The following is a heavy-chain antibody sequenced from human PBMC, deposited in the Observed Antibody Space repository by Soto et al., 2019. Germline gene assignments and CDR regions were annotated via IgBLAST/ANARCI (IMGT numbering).Heavy chain of an antibody. V-gene: IGHV2-70*04. CDR2: IDWDDDK. D-gene: IGHD2-15*01. Sequence: SGPTLVNPTQTLTLTCTFSGFSLSTSGVGVGCVRQPPGKALEWLARIDWDDDKLYSTSLKTRLSISKDTSKNQVVLTMTNMDPVDTATYYCARVRLPVAAATLGDYYYNGMDVWGQGTTVTVSS. CDR3: ARVRLPVAAATLGDYYYNGMDV. CDR1: GFSLSTSGVG. J-gene: IGHJ6*02.